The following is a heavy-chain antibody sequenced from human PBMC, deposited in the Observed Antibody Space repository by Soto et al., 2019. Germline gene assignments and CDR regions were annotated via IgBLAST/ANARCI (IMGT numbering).Heavy chain of an antibody. Sequence: GGSLRLSCEGSGFTFSRYSMNWVRQAPGKGLEWVASISSTSTYIYYGDFVKGRFSIARDNAKNSLYLQMDSLRDEGTALYYCASEYCTGNSCYSRIFDYWGQGTLVTVSS. CDR3: ASEYCTGNSCYSRIFDY. D-gene: IGHD2-21*01. CDR2: ISSTSTYI. V-gene: IGHV3-21*01. CDR1: GFTFSRYS. J-gene: IGHJ4*02.